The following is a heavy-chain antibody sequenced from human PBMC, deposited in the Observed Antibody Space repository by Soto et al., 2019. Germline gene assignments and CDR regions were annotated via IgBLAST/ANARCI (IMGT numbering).Heavy chain of an antibody. Sequence: PGGSLSLSCAACGFTFSSYAMHWVRQAPGKGLEWVAVISYDGSNKYYADSVKGRFTISRDNSRNSVSLQMDSLRDEDAAVYYCARIKLVEWFFINVDVYDMDVWGQGTPVTVSS. CDR2: ISYDGSNK. CDR1: GFTFSSYA. D-gene: IGHD3-3*01. J-gene: IGHJ6*02. CDR3: ARIKLVEWFFINVDVYDMDV. V-gene: IGHV3-30-3*01.